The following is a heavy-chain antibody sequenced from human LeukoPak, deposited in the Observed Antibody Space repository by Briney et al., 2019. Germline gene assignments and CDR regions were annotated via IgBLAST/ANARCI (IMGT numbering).Heavy chain of an antibody. CDR2: ISSSSSYI. V-gene: IGHV3-21*01. D-gene: IGHD3-22*01. J-gene: IGHJ4*02. Sequence: GESLKISCAASGFTFSSYSMNWVRQAPGKGLEWVSSISSSSSYIYYADSGKGRFTISRDNAKNSLYLQMNSLRAEDTAVYYCATSIPRGYDSSGYLKPFDYWGQGTLVTVSS. CDR3: ATSIPRGYDSSGYLKPFDY. CDR1: GFTFSSYS.